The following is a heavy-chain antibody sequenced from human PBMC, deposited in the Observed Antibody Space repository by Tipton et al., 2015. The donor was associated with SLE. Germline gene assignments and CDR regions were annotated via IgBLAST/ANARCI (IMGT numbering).Heavy chain of an antibody. D-gene: IGHD2-15*01. Sequence: LRLSCAVYGGSFSGYYWSWIRQPPGKGLEWIGEINHSGSTNYNPSLKGRVTISVDTSKNQFSLKLSSVTAADTAVYYCARGKDIVVARDAFDIWGQGTMVTVSS. V-gene: IGHV4-34*01. CDR3: ARGKDIVVARDAFDI. CDR1: GGSFSGYY. CDR2: INHSGST. J-gene: IGHJ3*02.